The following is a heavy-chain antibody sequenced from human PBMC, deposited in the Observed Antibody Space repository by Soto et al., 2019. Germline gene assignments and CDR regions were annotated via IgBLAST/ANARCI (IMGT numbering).Heavy chain of an antibody. D-gene: IGHD3-22*01. J-gene: IGHJ4*02. CDR3: AKDSSGYLYYFDY. CDR2: ISGSGGST. CDR1: GFTFSSYA. V-gene: IGHV3-23*01. Sequence: GGSLRLSCAASGFTFSSYAMSWVRQAPGKGLEWVSAISGSGGSTYYADSVKGRFTIPRDNSKNTLYLQMNSLRAEDMVVFYCAKDSSGYLYYFDYWGQGTLVTVSS.